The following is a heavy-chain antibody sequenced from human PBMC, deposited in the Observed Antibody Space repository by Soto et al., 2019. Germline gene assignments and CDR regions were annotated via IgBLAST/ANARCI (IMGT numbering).Heavy chain of an antibody. Sequence: EVQLVESGGGLVQPGRSLRLSCAASGFTFDDYAMHWVRQAPGKGLEWVSGISWNSGSIGYADSVKGRFTISRDNAKNSLYLQMNSLRAEDTALYYCAKDIRAVSCNWFDPWGQGTLVTVSS. D-gene: IGHD6-19*01. CDR1: GFTFDDYA. V-gene: IGHV3-9*01. CDR2: ISWNSGSI. CDR3: AKDIRAVSCNWFDP. J-gene: IGHJ5*02.